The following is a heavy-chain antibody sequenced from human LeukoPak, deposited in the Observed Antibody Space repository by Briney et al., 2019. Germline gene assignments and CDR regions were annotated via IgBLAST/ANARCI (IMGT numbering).Heavy chain of an antibody. J-gene: IGHJ6*03. Sequence: ASVKVSCKASGYTFTGYYMHWVRQAPGQGLEWMRWINPNSADTKYAQKFQGRVTMTRDTSISTTYMELSRLRSDDTAVYYCARNDFWSGYPGSYMDVWGKGTTVTVSS. CDR2: INPNSADT. D-gene: IGHD3-3*01. CDR1: GYTFTGYY. CDR3: ARNDFWSGYPGSYMDV. V-gene: IGHV1-2*02.